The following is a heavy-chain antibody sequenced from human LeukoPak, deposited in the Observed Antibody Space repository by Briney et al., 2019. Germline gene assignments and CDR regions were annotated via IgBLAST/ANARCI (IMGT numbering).Heavy chain of an antibody. D-gene: IGHD6-19*01. V-gene: IGHV1-69*04. J-gene: IGHJ4*02. CDR1: GGTFSSYA. CDR3: APQQYSSGRWPTDY. CDR2: IIPILGIA. Sequence: ASVKVSCKASGGTFSSYAISWVRQAPGQGLEWMGRIIPILGIANYAQKFQGRVTITADKSTSTAYMELSSLRSEDTAVYYCAPQQYSSGRWPTDYWGQGTLVTVSS.